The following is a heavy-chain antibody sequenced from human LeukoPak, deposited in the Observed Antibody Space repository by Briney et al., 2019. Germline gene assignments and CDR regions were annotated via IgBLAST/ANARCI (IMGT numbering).Heavy chain of an antibody. CDR2: IYSGGST. J-gene: IGHJ4*02. D-gene: IGHD3-22*01. Sequence: PGGSLRLSCAASGFTVSSDYMSWVRQAPGKGLEWVSVIYSGGSTYYADSVKGRFTISRDNAKNSLYLQMNSLRAEDTAVYYCATYVAPDYYDSSGYPHWNYWGQGTLVTVSS. CDR1: GFTVSSDY. V-gene: IGHV3-53*01. CDR3: ATYVAPDYYDSSGYPHWNY.